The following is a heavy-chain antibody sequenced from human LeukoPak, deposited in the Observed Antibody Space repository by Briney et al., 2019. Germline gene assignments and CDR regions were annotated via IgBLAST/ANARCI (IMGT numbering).Heavy chain of an antibody. CDR2: IYYSGST. J-gene: IGHJ5*02. CDR1: GASISSGDYY. V-gene: IGHV4-30-4*08. Sequence: SETLSLTCTVSGASISSGDYYWSWIRQPPGKGLEWIESIYYSGSTFHYNPSLKSRVAISIDTSKNQSSLSLSSVTAADTAVYYCASTNCSRSSCFGANWFDPWGQGTLVTVSS. D-gene: IGHD2-2*01. CDR3: ASTNCSRSSCFGANWFDP.